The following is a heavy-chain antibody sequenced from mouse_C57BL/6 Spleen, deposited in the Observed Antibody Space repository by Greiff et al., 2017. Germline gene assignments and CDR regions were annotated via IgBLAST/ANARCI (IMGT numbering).Heavy chain of an antibody. CDR2: IDPETGGT. CDR3: TLRAYDGSSPLTYAMDY. CDR1: GYTFTDYE. D-gene: IGHD1-1*01. V-gene: IGHV1-15*01. Sequence: QVQLQQSGAELVRPGASVTLSCKASGYTFTDYEMHWVKQTPVHGLEWIGAIDPETGGTAYNQKFKGKAILTADKSSSTAYMELRSLTSEDSAVYYGTLRAYDGSSPLTYAMDYWGQGTSVTVSS. J-gene: IGHJ4*01.